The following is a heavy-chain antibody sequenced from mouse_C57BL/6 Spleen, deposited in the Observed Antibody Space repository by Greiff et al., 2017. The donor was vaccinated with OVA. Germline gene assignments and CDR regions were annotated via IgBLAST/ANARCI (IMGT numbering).Heavy chain of an antibody. D-gene: IGHD2-4*01. V-gene: IGHV5-17*01. Sequence: EVKLMESGGGLVKPGGSLKLSCAASGFTFSDYGMHWVRQAPEKGLEWVAYISSGSSTIYYADTVKGRFTISRDNAKNSLILQMTSLRSEDTAMYYCARDYVQSCWYFDVWGTGTTVTVSA. CDR2: ISSGSSTI. J-gene: IGHJ1*03. CDR3: ARDYVQSCWYFDV. CDR1: GFTFSDYG.